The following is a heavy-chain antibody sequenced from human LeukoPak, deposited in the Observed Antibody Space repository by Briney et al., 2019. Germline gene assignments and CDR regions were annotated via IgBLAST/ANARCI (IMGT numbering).Heavy chain of an antibody. J-gene: IGHJ6*02. CDR3: VRGLYCSSRISCYDYGLDV. V-gene: IGHV1-46*01. CDR1: GYTFTSYY. D-gene: IGHD2-2*01. CDR2: INPGGGGT. Sequence: GASVKVSCKASGYTFTSYYMHWVRQAPGQGLEWMGIINPGGGGTSYAQKFQGRVTITADESTSTGYMELSSLRYEDTAVYYCVRGLYCSSRISCYDYGLDVWGQGTTVTVSS.